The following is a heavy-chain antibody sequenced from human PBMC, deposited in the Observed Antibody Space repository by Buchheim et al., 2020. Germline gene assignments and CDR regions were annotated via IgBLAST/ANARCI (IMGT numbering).Heavy chain of an antibody. Sequence: EVQLVESGGGLVQPGRSLRLSCAASGFTFDDYAMHWVRQAPGKGLEWVSGISWNSGSIRYADSVKGRFIISRDNAKNSLYLQMNSLRVEDTALYYCTKANYDILTGYSKNGMDVWGQGTT. J-gene: IGHJ6*02. V-gene: IGHV3-9*01. CDR1: GFTFDDYA. CDR2: ISWNSGSI. CDR3: TKANYDILTGYSKNGMDV. D-gene: IGHD3-9*01.